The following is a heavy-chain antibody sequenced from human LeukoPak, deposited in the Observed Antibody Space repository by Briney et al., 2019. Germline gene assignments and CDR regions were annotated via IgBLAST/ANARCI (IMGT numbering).Heavy chain of an antibody. Sequence: SETLSLTCVLYGGSSSGYYWNWIRQPPGKGLEWIGEINHSGSTYYNPSLKSRVTLSVDTSKNQFSLKLSSVTAADTAVYYCARAVAGYFDYWGQGTLVTVSS. V-gene: IGHV4-34*01. CDR2: INHSGST. J-gene: IGHJ4*02. CDR3: ARAVAGYFDY. CDR1: GGSSSGYY. D-gene: IGHD6-19*01.